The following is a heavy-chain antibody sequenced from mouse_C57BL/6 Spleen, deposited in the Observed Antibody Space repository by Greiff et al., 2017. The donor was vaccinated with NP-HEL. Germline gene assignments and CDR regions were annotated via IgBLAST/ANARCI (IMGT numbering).Heavy chain of an antibody. CDR3: ARSDDYGSTFAY. D-gene: IGHD1-1*01. CDR2: IDPNRGGT. V-gene: IGHV1-72*01. CDR1: GYTFTSYW. J-gene: IGHJ3*01. Sequence: QVQLQQSGAELVKPGASVKLSCKASGYTFTSYWMHWVKQRPGRGLEWIGRIDPNRGGTKYNEKFKSKATLTVDKPSSTAYMQLSSLTSEDSAVYYCARSDDYGSTFAYWGQGTLVTVSA.